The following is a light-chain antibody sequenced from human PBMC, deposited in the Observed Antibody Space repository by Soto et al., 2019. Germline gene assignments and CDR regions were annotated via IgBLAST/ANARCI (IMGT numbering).Light chain of an antibody. J-gene: IGKJ1*01. CDR2: GAS. Sequence: EIVLMQSPGTLSLSPGERATLSCRASQSVSNRYLAWYQQKPGQAPRLLIYGASSRATGIPDRFSGSGSGTDFTLTISRLEPEDFAVYYCQQYSSSPRTFGQGTKVEIK. CDR3: QQYSSSPRT. V-gene: IGKV3-20*01. CDR1: QSVSNRY.